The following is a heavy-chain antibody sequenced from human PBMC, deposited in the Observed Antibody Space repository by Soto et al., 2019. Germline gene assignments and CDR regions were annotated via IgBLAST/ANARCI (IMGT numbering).Heavy chain of an antibody. J-gene: IGHJ3*02. V-gene: IGHV3-48*01. Sequence: GGSLRLSCAASGFTSSSYSMNWVRQAPGKGLEWVSYISSSSSTIYYADSVKGRFTISRDNAKNSLYLQMNSLRAEDKAVYYCARGLWFGELGDAFDIWGQGTMVTVSS. CDR1: GFTSSSYS. D-gene: IGHD3-10*01. CDR3: ARGLWFGELGDAFDI. CDR2: ISSSSSTI.